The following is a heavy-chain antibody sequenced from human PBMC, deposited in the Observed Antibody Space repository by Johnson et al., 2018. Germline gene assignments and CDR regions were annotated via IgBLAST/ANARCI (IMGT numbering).Heavy chain of an antibody. D-gene: IGHD3-22*01. J-gene: IGHJ6*02. CDR1: GFTFSSYW. CDR2: IKQDGSEK. Sequence: VQLVQSGGGLVQPGGSLRLSCAASGFTFSSYWMSWVRQAPGKGLEWVANIKQDGSEKYYVDSVKGRFTISRDNAKNSLYLQMNSLRAGDTAVYYCAKEWLSPPNHYGMDVWGQGTTVTVSS. V-gene: IGHV3-7*01. CDR3: AKEWLSPPNHYGMDV.